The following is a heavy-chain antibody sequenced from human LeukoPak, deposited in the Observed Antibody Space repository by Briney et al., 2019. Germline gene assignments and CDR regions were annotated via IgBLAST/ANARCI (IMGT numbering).Heavy chain of an antibody. CDR2: IGYDGSNK. J-gene: IGHJ3*01. CDR3: ARDRFMVRGVMVVTFDL. V-gene: IGHV3-33*01. CDR1: GFTFSDYA. Sequence: SGGSLRLSCAASGFTFSDYAMHWVRQAPGKGLEWVAVIGYDGSNKYDADSVKGRLTISRDNSKNMMYLQMNSLRAEDTAVYYCARDRFMVRGVMVVTFDLCGQGTMVTVSS. D-gene: IGHD3-10*01.